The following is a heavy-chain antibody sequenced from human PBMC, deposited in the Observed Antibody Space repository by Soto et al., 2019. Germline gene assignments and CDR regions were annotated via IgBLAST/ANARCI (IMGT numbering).Heavy chain of an antibody. D-gene: IGHD3-3*01. V-gene: IGHV5-51*01. CDR3: ERQRVPHAFDT. J-gene: IGHJ3*02. CDR1: GFSLCSGW. Sequence: GEALNICCKGAGFSLCSGWICVGRQMPGKGLECMGIIYPRDSDTRYNTSFQGQVTISVDESISTAYLQWRSLETSDTAMYSCERQRVPHAFDTWGTRKMVTVS. CDR2: IYPRDSDT.